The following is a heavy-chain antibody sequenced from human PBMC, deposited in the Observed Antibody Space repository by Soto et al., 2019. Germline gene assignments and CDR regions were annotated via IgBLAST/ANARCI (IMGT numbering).Heavy chain of an antibody. V-gene: IGHV3-30*18. J-gene: IGHJ6*02. CDR3: AKDLLRPGRASGMDV. CDR2: ISYDGSNK. CDR1: GFTFSSYG. Sequence: QVQLVESGGGVVQPGRSLRLSCAASGFTFSSYGMHWVRQAPGKGLEWVAVISYDGSNKYYADSVKGRFTISRDNSKDTLYLQMNSRRAEDTAVYYGAKDLLRPGRASGMDVWGQGTTVTVSS.